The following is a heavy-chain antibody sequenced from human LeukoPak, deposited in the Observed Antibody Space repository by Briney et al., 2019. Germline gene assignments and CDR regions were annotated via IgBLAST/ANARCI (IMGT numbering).Heavy chain of an antibody. CDR1: GYTFTSYG. Sequence: GASVKVSCKASGYTFTSYGISWVRQAPGQGLERMGWISTYNGDTNYAQKLQGRVTMTTDTSTSTAYMELRSLRSDDTAVYYCAREGLGELTLDYWGQGTLVTVSS. J-gene: IGHJ4*02. V-gene: IGHV1-18*01. CDR3: AREGLGELTLDY. D-gene: IGHD3-16*01. CDR2: ISTYNGDT.